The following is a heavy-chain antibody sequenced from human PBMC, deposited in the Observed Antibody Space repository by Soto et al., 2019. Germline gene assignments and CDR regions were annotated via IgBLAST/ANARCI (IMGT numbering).Heavy chain of an antibody. D-gene: IGHD3-16*01. V-gene: IGHV1-8*01. J-gene: IGHJ6*02. CDR2: MNAKSGDT. CDR3: ARGNPFNYAGFDV. Sequence: QAHLEQSGAEVKRPGASVTVSCKASGYTFSDFDINWLRQAAGQGPEWMGWMNAKSGDTFSAQRFQGKFSMTWDTSLNTAYMEVGSLTSDDAAIYYCARGNPFNYAGFDVWGQGTTVAVS. CDR1: GYTFSDFD.